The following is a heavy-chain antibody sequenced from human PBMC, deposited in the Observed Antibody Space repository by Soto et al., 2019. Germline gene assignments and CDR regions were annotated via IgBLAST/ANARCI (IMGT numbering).Heavy chain of an antibody. V-gene: IGHV3-23*01. Sequence: GGSMRLSCAASGFTFSSYAMSWVRQAPGKGLEWVSAISGSGGSTYYADSVKGRFTISRDNSKNTLYLQMNSLRAEDTAVYYCAKDVRYSYGYFDYWGQGTLVTVSS. D-gene: IGHD5-18*01. CDR3: AKDVRYSYGYFDY. CDR1: GFTFSSYA. J-gene: IGHJ4*02. CDR2: ISGSGGST.